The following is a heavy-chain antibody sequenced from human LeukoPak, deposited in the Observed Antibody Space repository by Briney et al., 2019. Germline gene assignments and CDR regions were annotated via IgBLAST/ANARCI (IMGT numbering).Heavy chain of an antibody. D-gene: IGHD6-19*01. CDR3: ARDYGYGSSFDY. Sequence: TGGSLRLSCAAFGFTFSTYSMNWVRQAPGKGLEWISYISSGSSTIHYADSVKGRFTISRDNAKNSLYLQMNSLRDEDTAVYYCARDYGYGSSFDYWGQGTLVTVSS. CDR1: GFTFSTYS. V-gene: IGHV3-48*02. CDR2: ISSGSSTI. J-gene: IGHJ4*02.